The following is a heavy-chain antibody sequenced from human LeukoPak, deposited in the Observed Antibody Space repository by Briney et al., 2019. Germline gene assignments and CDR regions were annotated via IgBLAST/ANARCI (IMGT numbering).Heavy chain of an antibody. CDR2: IYYSGST. Sequence: SETLSLTCTVPGGSISSSSYYWGWIRQPPGKGLEWIGSIYYSGSTYYNPSLKSRVTISVDTSKNQFSLKLSSVTAADTAVYYCASLPGGMTTVVFDYWGQGTLVTVSS. J-gene: IGHJ4*02. D-gene: IGHD4-23*01. CDR3: ASLPGGMTTVVFDY. V-gene: IGHV4-39*01. CDR1: GGSISSSSYY.